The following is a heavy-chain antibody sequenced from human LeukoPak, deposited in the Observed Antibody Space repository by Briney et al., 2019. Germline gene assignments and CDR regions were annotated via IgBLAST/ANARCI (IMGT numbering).Heavy chain of an antibody. CDR3: ASLYGSGSYYSTWLGAFDI. V-gene: IGHV4-59*11. CDR1: GGSISSHY. CDR2: IYYSGSI. Sequence: PSETLSLTCTVSGGSISSHYWSWIRQPPGRGLEWIGYIYYSGSINYNPSLKSRVTISVDTSKNQFSLKLSSVTAADTAVYYCASLYGSGSYYSTWLGAFDIWGQGTMVTVSS. J-gene: IGHJ3*02. D-gene: IGHD3-10*01.